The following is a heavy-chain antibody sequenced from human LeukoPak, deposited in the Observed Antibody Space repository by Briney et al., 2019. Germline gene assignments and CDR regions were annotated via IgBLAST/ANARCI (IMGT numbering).Heavy chain of an antibody. CDR1: AQSVSDHS. V-gene: IGHV4-34*01. CDR3: ARVGYSYSINDWSRTGLGAYPTKYYYYMDV. J-gene: IGHJ6*03. Sequence: PSETLSLTCAVYAQSVSDHSSTWIRQTPAKGLQWIGEINHSGGTNHNPSLMSRVILPVDTSKNQISLKVRSVTAADTAVYYCARVGYSYSINDWSRTGLGAYPTKYYYYMDVWGKGTTVTVSS. D-gene: IGHD5-18*01. CDR2: INHSGGT.